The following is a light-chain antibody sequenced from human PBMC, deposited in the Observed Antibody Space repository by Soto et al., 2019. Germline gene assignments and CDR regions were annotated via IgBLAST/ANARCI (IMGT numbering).Light chain of an antibody. J-gene: IGLJ1*01. V-gene: IGLV2-8*01. Sequence: QSALTQPPSASGSPGQSVTISCTGTSSDVGGYNYVSWYQQHPGKAPKVMIYDVNKRPSGVPDRFSGSKSGNTASLTVSGLQAEDEGDYYCNSYTTLSNRVFGTGTKLTVL. CDR3: NSYTTLSNRV. CDR2: DVN. CDR1: SSDVGGYNY.